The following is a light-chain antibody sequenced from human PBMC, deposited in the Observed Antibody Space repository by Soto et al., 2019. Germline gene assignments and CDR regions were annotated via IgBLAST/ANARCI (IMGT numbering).Light chain of an antibody. CDR2: KAS. J-gene: IGKJ1*01. CDR1: QSIGDW. Sequence: DNQMTQSPSTLSASIGDRVTITCRASQSIGDWLAWYQQKPGKAPKVLIYKASSLENGVPSRFSGSGSGTEFTLTISSLQSEDFAVYYCLHYYEWPRWTFGQGTKVDI. V-gene: IGKV1-5*03. CDR3: LHYYEWPRWT.